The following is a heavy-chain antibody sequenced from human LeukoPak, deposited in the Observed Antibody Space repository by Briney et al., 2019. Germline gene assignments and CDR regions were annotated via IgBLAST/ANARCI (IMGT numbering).Heavy chain of an antibody. CDR3: ARDDSAGTAFDI. CDR2: IIPIFGTA. J-gene: IGHJ3*02. V-gene: IGHV1-69*13. CDR1: GGTFSSYA. Sequence: SVKVSCKASGGTFSSYAISWVRQAPGQGLEWMGGIIPIFGTANYAQKFQGRVTITADESTSTAYMELSSLRSEDTAVYFCARDDSAGTAFDIWGQGTMVTVSS. D-gene: IGHD3-10*01.